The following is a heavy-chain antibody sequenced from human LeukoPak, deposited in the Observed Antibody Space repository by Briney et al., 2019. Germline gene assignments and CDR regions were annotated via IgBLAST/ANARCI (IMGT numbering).Heavy chain of an antibody. CDR1: GLTFSSYW. J-gene: IGHJ4*02. Sequence: GGSLRLSCAASGLTFSSYWMSWVRQAPGKGLEWVAVIWYDGSNKYYADSVKGRFTISRDNSKNTLYLQMNSLRAEDTAVYYCARECEYDSSGYPGYWGQGTLVTVSS. D-gene: IGHD3-22*01. CDR3: ARECEYDSSGYPGY. V-gene: IGHV3-33*08. CDR2: IWYDGSNK.